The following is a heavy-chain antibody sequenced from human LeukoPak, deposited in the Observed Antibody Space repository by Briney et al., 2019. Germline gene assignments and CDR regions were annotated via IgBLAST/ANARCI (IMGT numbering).Heavy chain of an antibody. V-gene: IGHV4-34*01. CDR1: GGSFSGYY. CDR3: ARWVTYYYYMDV. D-gene: IGHD2-21*02. CDR2: INHSGST. Sequence: SETLSLTCAVYGGSFSGYYWSWICQPPGKGLEWIGEINHSGSTNYNPSLKSRVTISVDTSKNQFSLKLSSVTAADTAVYYCARWVTYYYYMDVWGKGTTVTVSS. J-gene: IGHJ6*03.